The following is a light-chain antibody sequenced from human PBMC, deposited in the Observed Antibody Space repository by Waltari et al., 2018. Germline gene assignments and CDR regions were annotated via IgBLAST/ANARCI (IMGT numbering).Light chain of an antibody. CDR1: TGAGPSGYY. CDR3: LLYYGGAQV. CDR2: TTN. Sequence: QTVVTQEPSLTVSPGGTVTPTCASSTGAGPSGYYPNWFQQKPGQPPRSLIYTTNNKHSWTPARFSGSLLGGKAALTLSGVQPEDEAEYFCLLYYGGAQVFGGGTKLTVL. V-gene: IGLV7-43*01. J-gene: IGLJ3*02.